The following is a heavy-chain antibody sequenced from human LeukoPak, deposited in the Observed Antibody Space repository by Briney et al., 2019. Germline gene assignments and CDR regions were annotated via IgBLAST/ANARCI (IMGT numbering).Heavy chain of an antibody. Sequence: ASVKVSCKASGYTFTGYYMHWVRQAPGQGLEWRGWINPNSGGTNYAQKFQGRVTMTRDTSISTAYMGLSRLRSDDTAVYYCARDYDFWSGNIDYWGQGTLVTVSS. D-gene: IGHD3-3*01. V-gene: IGHV1-2*02. J-gene: IGHJ4*02. CDR2: INPNSGGT. CDR3: ARDYDFWSGNIDY. CDR1: GYTFTGYY.